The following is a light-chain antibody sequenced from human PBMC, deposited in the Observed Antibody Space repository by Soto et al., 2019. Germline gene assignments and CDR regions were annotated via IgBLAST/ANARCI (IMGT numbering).Light chain of an antibody. V-gene: IGKV1-27*01. CDR2: AAS. Sequence: DIQMTQSPSSLSASVGDRVIITCRASQGISNFLAWHQQKPGKVPKLLIYAASTLQSGVPSRFSGSGSGTDFTLTITSLQPEDVATYYCQKYNSAPWTFGQGTKVEIK. CDR3: QKYNSAPWT. CDR1: QGISNF. J-gene: IGKJ1*01.